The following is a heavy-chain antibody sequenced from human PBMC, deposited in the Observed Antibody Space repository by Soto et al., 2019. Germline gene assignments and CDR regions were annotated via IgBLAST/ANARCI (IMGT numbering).Heavy chain of an antibody. Sequence: QVQLQESGPGLVKPSGTLSLTCAVSGGSISSSNWWSWVRQPPGKGLEWIGEIYHSGSTNYNPSLKSLVTISVDKANNPFSLHLSSVTAAETAVYYCARSRAYSYGSGSNGTPSDYWCQGTLVTVSS. D-gene: IGHD3-10*01. J-gene: IGHJ4*02. CDR3: ARSRAYSYGSGSNGTPSDY. V-gene: IGHV4-4*02. CDR2: IYHSGST. CDR1: GGSISSSNW.